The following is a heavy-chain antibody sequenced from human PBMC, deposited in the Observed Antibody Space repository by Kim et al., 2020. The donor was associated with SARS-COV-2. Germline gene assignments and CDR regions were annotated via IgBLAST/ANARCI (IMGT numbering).Heavy chain of an antibody. CDR2: IYYSGST. CDR3: ARLSPPVYFDY. CDR1: GGSISSYY. Sequence: SETLSLTCTVSGGSISSYYWSWIRQPPGKGLEWIGYIYYSGSTNYNPSLKSRVTISVDTSKNQFSLKLSSVTAADTAVYYCARLSPPVYFDYWGQGTLVTVSS. V-gene: IGHV4-59*08. J-gene: IGHJ4*02. D-gene: IGHD3-3*02.